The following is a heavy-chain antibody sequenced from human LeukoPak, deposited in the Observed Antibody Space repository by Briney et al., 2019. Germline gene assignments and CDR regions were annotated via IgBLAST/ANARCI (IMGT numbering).Heavy chain of an antibody. CDR3: TRLKGSTSVFDY. Sequence: GGSLRLSCVASGFTFSSHWMTWVRQAPGKGLEWVGNINPEGSDKFYVDSVKGRCTMSRDNARNSLYLQLGSLRAEETAVDYCTRLKGSTSVFDYWGQGTLVTV. V-gene: IGHV3-7*03. D-gene: IGHD2-2*01. CDR2: INPEGSDK. CDR1: GFTFSSHW. J-gene: IGHJ4*02.